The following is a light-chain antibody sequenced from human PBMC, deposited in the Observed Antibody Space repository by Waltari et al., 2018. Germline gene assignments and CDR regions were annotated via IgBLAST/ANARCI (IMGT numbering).Light chain of an antibody. J-gene: IGLJ3*02. CDR1: SSDVGGYHY. Sequence: QSALTRPPSASGSPGQSVAISCTGTSSDVGGYHYVSWYQQYPGKAPKLMIYDVNKRPSGVPDRFSGSKSGNTASLTVSGLQAEDEADYYCNSFAGSNNFPWVFGGGTKLTVL. CDR3: NSFAGSNNFPWV. CDR2: DVN. V-gene: IGLV2-8*01.